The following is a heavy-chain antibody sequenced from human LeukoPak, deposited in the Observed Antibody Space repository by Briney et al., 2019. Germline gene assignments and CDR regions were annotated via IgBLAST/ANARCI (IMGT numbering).Heavy chain of an antibody. CDR2: IYYSGST. Sequence: SETLSLTCTVSGGSISSYYWSWIRQPPGKGLEWIGYIYYSGSTNYNPSLKSRVTISVDTSKNQFSLKLSSVTAADTAVYYCARGNYDFWSGYLGDWFDPWGQGTLVTVSS. CDR3: ARGNYDFWSGYLGDWFDP. D-gene: IGHD3-3*01. V-gene: IGHV4-59*08. J-gene: IGHJ5*02. CDR1: GGSISSYY.